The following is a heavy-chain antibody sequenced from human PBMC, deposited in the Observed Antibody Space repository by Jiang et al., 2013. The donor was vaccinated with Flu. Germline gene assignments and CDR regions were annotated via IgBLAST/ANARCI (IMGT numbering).Heavy chain of an antibody. CDR2: IYGDDSK. D-gene: IGHD3-10*01. CDR1: GFSLSTYGMG. CDR3: ARNIDYYGSGAYDY. Sequence: KPTQTLTLTCTFSGFSLSTYGMGVGWIRQPPGKALEWLAVIYGDDSKRYSPLLKSRLTITRDTSKSQVVLTMTNMVPMDTATYFCARNIDYYGSGAYDYWGQGTLVTVSP. V-gene: IGHV2-5*02. J-gene: IGHJ4*02.